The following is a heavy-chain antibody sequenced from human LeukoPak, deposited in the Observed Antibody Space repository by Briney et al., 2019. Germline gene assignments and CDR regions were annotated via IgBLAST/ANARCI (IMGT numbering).Heavy chain of an antibody. J-gene: IGHJ6*03. CDR2: ISGSGGST. Sequence: GGSLRLSCAASGFTFSSYGMSWVRQAPGKGLDWVSAISGSGGSTHYADSVKGRFTISRDNSKNTLYLQMNSLRAEDTAIYYCAKNGDRGAYCTGGTCYPYFYYYMDVWGKGTTVTI. D-gene: IGHD2-15*01. CDR1: GFTFSSYG. V-gene: IGHV3-23*01. CDR3: AKNGDRGAYCTGGTCYPYFYYYMDV.